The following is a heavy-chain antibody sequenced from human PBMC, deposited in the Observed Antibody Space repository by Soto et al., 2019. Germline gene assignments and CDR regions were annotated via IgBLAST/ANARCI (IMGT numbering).Heavy chain of an antibody. CDR1: GGTFSSYA. Sequence: GASVKVSCKASGGTFSSYAISWVRQAPGQGLEWMGGIIPIFGTANYAQKFQGRVTITADKSTSTAYMELSSLRSEDTAVYYCASMTTVTTNRFDPWGQGTLVTVSS. D-gene: IGHD4-4*01. CDR2: IIPIFGTA. J-gene: IGHJ5*02. CDR3: ASMTTVTTNRFDP. V-gene: IGHV1-69*06.